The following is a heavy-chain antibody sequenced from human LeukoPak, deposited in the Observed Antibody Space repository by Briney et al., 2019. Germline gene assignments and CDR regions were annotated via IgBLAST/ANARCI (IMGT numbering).Heavy chain of an antibody. D-gene: IGHD4-17*01. CDR1: GYSFTSYW. CDR3: ARQPTVTGGFDAFDI. V-gene: IGHV5-51*01. Sequence: GESLKISCKGSGYSFTSYWIGWVRQMPGKGLEWMGIIYPGDSDTRYSPSFQGQVTISADKSISTAYLQWSSLKASDTAMYYCARQPTVTGGFDAFDIWGQGTMVTASS. J-gene: IGHJ3*02. CDR2: IYPGDSDT.